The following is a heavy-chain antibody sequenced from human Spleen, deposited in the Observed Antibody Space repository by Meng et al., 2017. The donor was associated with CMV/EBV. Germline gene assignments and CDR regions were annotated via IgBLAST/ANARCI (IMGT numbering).Heavy chain of an antibody. D-gene: IGHD2-2*02. CDR2: ISTSGSTK. V-gene: IGHV3-48*03. Sequence: GESLKISCAASGFTFSGYEMNWVRQTPGKGLEWISYISTSGSTKYYADSVKGRFSISRDNAKNSLYLRMNSLRAEDTAVYYCAKRYCSSTSCYTIRYYYGMDVWGQGTTVTVSS. CDR3: AKRYCSSTSCYTIRYYYGMDV. CDR1: GFTFSGYE. J-gene: IGHJ6*02.